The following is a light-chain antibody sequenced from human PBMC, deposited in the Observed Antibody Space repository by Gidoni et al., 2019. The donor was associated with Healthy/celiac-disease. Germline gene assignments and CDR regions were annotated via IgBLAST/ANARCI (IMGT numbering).Light chain of an antibody. J-gene: IGKJ1*01. CDR3: QPYNNWEWT. V-gene: IGKV3-15*01. CDR1: QSVSSN. CDR2: GAS. Sequence: EIVMTQSPATLSVSPGERATLSCRASQSVSSNLAWYQQKPGQAPRLLIYGASTRATGIPARFSGSGSGTEFTLTISSLQSEGFAVCYCQPYNNWEWTFGQGTKVEIK.